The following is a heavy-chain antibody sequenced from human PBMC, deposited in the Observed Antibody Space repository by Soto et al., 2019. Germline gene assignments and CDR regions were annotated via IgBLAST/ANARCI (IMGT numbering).Heavy chain of an antibody. V-gene: IGHV3-48*01. Sequence: EVQLVESGGGLVQPGGSLRLSCEASGLTFSSYNMNWVRQAPGKGLEWVSYISSTSSTIYYVDSVKGRFTVSRDNAKNSLYLQMNSLRAEDTAVYYCANRLAVAGNYDYYGMDVW. CDR1: GLTFSSYN. CDR2: ISSTSSTI. CDR3: ANRLAVAGNYDYYGMDV. D-gene: IGHD6-19*01. J-gene: IGHJ6*01.